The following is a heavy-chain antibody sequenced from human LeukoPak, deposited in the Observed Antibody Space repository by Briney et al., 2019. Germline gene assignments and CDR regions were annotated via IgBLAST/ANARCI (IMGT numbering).Heavy chain of an antibody. Sequence: SETLSLTCAVYGGSFSGYYWSWIRQPPGKGLEWIGEINHSGSTNYNPSLKSRVTISVDTSKNQFSLKLSSVTAADTAVYYCARSRALWGRAGVFDIWGQGTMVTVSS. CDR2: INHSGST. CDR3: ARSRALWGRAGVFDI. D-gene: IGHD3-16*01. CDR1: GGSFSGYY. V-gene: IGHV4-34*01. J-gene: IGHJ3*02.